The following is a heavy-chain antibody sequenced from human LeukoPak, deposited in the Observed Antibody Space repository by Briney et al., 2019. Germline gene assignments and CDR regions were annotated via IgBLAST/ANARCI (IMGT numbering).Heavy chain of an antibody. V-gene: IGHV3-66*01. CDR3: ARYPAGANCYLDV. CDR2: IYRGGST. J-gene: IGHJ6*03. Sequence: GGSLRLSCAASGFTVSSNYMSWVRQAPGKGLEWVSVIYRGGSTYYADSVKGRFTISTDNSKNALYLQMDSLRAEDTAVYYCARYPAGANCYLDVWGKGTTVTISS. CDR1: GFTVSSNY. D-gene: IGHD1-14*01.